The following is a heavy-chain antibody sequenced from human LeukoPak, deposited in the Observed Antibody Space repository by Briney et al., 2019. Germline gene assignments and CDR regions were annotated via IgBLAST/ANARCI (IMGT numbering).Heavy chain of an antibody. CDR2: IVLGSGNT. V-gene: IGHV1-58*01. CDR3: ARGSLIVVGDFDY. J-gene: IGHJ4*02. CDR1: GFTFTSSA. D-gene: IGHD3-22*01. Sequence: SVKVSCKVSGFTFTSSAAQWVRQARGQRLEWIGWIVLGSGNTNYAQKFQERLTITRDMSTTTAYMELSRLRSDDTAVYYCARGSLIVVGDFDYWGQGTLVTVSS.